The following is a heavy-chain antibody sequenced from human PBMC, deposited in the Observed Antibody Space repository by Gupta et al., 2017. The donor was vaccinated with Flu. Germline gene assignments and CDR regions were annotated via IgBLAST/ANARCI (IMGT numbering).Heavy chain of an antibody. V-gene: IGHV3-7*01. J-gene: IGHJ3*02. CDR1: GLTFSTSW. CDR3: ARDRAYATFDI. CDR2: IKEDGTEK. D-gene: IGHD2-21*01. Sequence: EVQLVASGGGLVQPGGSLRLSCAASGLTFSTSWMTWVRQAPGEGLVWVANIKEDGTEKNYVNSVKGRFTISRDNAKNSLYLQMNSLRAEDTAVYYCARDRAYATFDIWGQGTMVTVSS.